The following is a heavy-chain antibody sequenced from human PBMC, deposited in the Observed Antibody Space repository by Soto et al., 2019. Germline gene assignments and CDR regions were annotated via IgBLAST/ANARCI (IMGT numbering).Heavy chain of an antibody. V-gene: IGHV3-48*02. CDR2: ISRSSSTM. CDR1: GFSFSSYR. D-gene: IGHD2-2*01. J-gene: IGHJ6*02. Sequence: PXGSLRLSCAASGFSFSSYRMNWVRQAPGKGLEWVSYISRSSSTMSYADSVKGRFTISRDNAMNSLYLQMNSLRDEDTAVYYCARVICSSTSCYGGYYGMDVWGQGTTVTVSS. CDR3: ARVICSSTSCYGGYYGMDV.